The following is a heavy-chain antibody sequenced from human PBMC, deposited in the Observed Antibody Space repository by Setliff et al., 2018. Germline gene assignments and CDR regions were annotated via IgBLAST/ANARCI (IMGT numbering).Heavy chain of an antibody. V-gene: IGHV7-4-1*02. Sequence: ASVKVSCKASGYTFSSYAMNWVRQAPGQGLEWMGRINTITGNPTYAQGFTGRFVFSLDTSVSTVYLQISSLKPEDTAVYYCARDLGYCSRTSCHGDWFDPWGQGTLVTVSS. CDR1: GYTFSSYA. CDR3: ARDLGYCSRTSCHGDWFDP. J-gene: IGHJ5*02. CDR2: INTITGNP. D-gene: IGHD2-2*01.